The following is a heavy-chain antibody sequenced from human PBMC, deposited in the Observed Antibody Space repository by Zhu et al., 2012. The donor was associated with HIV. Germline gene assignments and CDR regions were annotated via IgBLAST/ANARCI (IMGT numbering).Heavy chain of an antibody. CDR2: VYYSGIT. J-gene: IGHJ4*02. CDR1: NDSISIDYFY. Sequence: QVQLQESGPGLVKPSETLSLTCTVSNDSISIDYFYWSWIRQPPRKGLEWIGSVYYSGITYYNSPLQSRVSVSVDTSKNQFFLKLTSVTAADTALYWCARRTAAAFDFXGQGIRVTVSS. CDR3: ARRTAAAFDF. V-gene: IGHV4-39*01. D-gene: IGHD6-13*01.